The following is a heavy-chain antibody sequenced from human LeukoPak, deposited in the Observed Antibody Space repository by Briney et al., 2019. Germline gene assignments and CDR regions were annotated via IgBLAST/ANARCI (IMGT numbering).Heavy chain of an antibody. Sequence: GGSLRLSCAASGFTFSSYSMNWVRQAPGRGLEWVSSISSSSSYIYYADSVKSRFTISRDNAKNSLYLQMNSLRAEDTAVYYCAREVVVQYQPLLFSYFDYWGQGTLVTVSS. J-gene: IGHJ4*02. CDR2: ISSSSSYI. CDR3: AREVVVQYQPLLFSYFDY. CDR1: GFTFSSYS. V-gene: IGHV3-21*01. D-gene: IGHD2-2*01.